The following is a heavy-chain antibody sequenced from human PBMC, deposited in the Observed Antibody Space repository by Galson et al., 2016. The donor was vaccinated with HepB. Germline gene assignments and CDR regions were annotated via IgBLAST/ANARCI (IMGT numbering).Heavy chain of an antibody. D-gene: IGHD3-10*01. CDR3: ARDEDDPSYTIDF. J-gene: IGHJ4*02. Sequence: SLRLSCAASGFTFSNYAMSWVRQAPGKGLEWVSAISGSGGSTYYADSVQGRFTISRDNSKNTLFLQMHSLRAEDTAVYYCARDEDDPSYTIDFWGQGTLVRVSS. V-gene: IGHV3-23*01. CDR2: ISGSGGST. CDR1: GFTFSNYA.